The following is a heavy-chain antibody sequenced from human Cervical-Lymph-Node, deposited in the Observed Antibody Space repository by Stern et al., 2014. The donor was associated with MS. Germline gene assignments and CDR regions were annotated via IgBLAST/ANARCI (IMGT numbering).Heavy chain of an antibody. CDR1: GYTFTSYG. V-gene: IGHV1-18*01. CDR3: ARDGAYYYDSSGDLDY. Sequence: VQLVESGAEVKKPGASVKVSCKASGYTFTSYGITWVRQAPGQGLEWMGWISPYNGNTNYAQNLQGRITMTTDTSTSTAYMELRSLRSDDTAVYYCARDGAYYYDSSGDLDYWGQGTLVTVSS. D-gene: IGHD3-22*01. J-gene: IGHJ4*02. CDR2: ISPYNGNT.